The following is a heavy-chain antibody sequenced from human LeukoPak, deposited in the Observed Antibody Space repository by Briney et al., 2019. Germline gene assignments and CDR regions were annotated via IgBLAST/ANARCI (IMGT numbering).Heavy chain of an antibody. V-gene: IGHV3-21*01. CDR3: ARDQVGAANYYYYMDV. Sequence: KSGGSLRLSCAASGSTFSSYSMNWVRQAPGKGLEWVSSISSSSSYIYYADSVKGRFTISRDNAKNSLYLQMNSLRAEDTAVYYCARDQVGAANYYYYMDVWGKGTTVTVSS. CDR1: GSTFSSYS. CDR2: ISSSSSYI. J-gene: IGHJ6*03. D-gene: IGHD1-26*01.